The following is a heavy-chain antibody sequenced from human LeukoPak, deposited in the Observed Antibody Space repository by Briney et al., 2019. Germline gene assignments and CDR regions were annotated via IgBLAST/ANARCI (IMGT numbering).Heavy chain of an antibody. J-gene: IGHJ5*02. V-gene: IGHV3-23*01. D-gene: IGHD3-22*01. CDR2: ITGSGGNT. CDR1: GFTFSNYA. Sequence: GGSLRLSCAASGFTFSNYAMTWVRQAPGKGLEWVSSITGSGGNTYYVDSVKGRFTISRDNSKNTLFLQMNSLRAEDTAVYHCASHDTSGYYLYRYLRTWGQGTLVTISS. CDR3: ASHDTSGYYLYRYLRT.